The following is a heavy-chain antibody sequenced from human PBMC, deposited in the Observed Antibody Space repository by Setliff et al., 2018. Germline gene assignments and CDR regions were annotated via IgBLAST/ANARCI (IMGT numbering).Heavy chain of an antibody. V-gene: IGHV4-61*09. J-gene: IGHJ6*03. Sequence: PSETLSLTCTVSGGSISSASYYWSWIRQPAGKGLEWIGHIYTSWSSNYNPSLKGRATLSIDASKKQFSLKLTSVTAADTAVYYCARMSGFLYMDVWGKGTTVTVSS. CDR3: ARMSGFLYMDV. D-gene: IGHD3-3*01. CDR2: IYTSWSS. CDR1: GGSISSASYY.